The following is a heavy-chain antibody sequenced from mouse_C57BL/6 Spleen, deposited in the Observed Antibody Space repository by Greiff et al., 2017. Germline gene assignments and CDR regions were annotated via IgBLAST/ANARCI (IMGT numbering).Heavy chain of an antibody. V-gene: IGHV1-64*01. CDR3: ARGVYYSNRYYFDY. J-gene: IGHJ2*01. CDR2: IHPNSGST. D-gene: IGHD2-5*01. Sequence: QVQLQQPGAELVKPGASVKLSCKASGYTFTSYWMHWVKQRPGQGLEWIGMIHPNSGSTNYNEKFKSKATLTVDKSSSTAYMQLSSLTSEDSAVYYCARGVYYSNRYYFDYWGQGTTLTVSS. CDR1: GYTFTSYW.